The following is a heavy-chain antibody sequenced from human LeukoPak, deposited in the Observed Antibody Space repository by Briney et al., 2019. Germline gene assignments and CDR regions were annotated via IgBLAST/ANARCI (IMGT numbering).Heavy chain of an antibody. D-gene: IGHD6-13*01. CDR2: ISAYNGNT. Sequence: GASVKVSCKASGYSFTGYGISWVRQAPGQGLEWMGWISAYNGNTNYAQKLQGRVTMTADTSTSTAYMELRSLRSDDTAVYYCALGYSSSWTGDAFDIWGQGTMVTVSS. J-gene: IGHJ3*02. CDR1: GYSFTGYG. CDR3: ALGYSSSWTGDAFDI. V-gene: IGHV1-18*01.